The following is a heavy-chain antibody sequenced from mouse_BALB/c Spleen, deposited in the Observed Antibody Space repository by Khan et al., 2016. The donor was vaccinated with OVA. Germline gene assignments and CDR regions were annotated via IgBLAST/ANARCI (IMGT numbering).Heavy chain of an antibody. J-gene: IGHJ4*01. V-gene: IGHV2-6-5*01. CDR2: IWVGGSK. CDR1: GFSLTDYA. Sequence: QVQLKESGPGLVALSQSLSITFTVSGFSLTDYAVSWIRQPPGKGLEWLGVIWVGGSKYYNSALKSRLSISKDNSRSQVILNMIRLQTDDTAMYYCAKDPPEHAIDFWGQGTSVTVSS. CDR3: AKDPPEHAIDF.